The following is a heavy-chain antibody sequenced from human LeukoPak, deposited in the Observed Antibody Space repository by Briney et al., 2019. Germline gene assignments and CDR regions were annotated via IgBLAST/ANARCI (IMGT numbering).Heavy chain of an antibody. V-gene: IGHV3-48*03. CDR1: GFAFSGFE. J-gene: IGHJ4*02. D-gene: IGHD3-16*01. Sequence: GGSPRLSCAASGFAFSGFEMNWVHQAPGKGPEWIAYIDVTGKKIRYADSVKGRFTISRDNANSSVYLQMNSLRVDDTAVYYCARENYVRGYDYWGQGTLVTVSS. CDR3: ARENYVRGYDY. CDR2: IDVTGKKI.